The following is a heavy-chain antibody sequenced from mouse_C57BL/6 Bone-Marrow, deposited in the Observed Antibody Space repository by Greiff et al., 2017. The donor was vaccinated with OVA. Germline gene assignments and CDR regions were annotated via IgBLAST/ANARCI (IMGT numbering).Heavy chain of an antibody. Sequence: EVQLQQSGAELVRPGASVKLSCTASGFNIKDDYMHWVKQRPEQGLEWIGWIDPENGDTEYASKFQGKATITADTSSNPAYLQLSSLTSEDTSVYYCTQPGYYSNYVWFAYWGQGTLVTVSA. CDR2: IDPENGDT. V-gene: IGHV14-4*01. CDR1: GFNIKDDY. D-gene: IGHD2-5*01. CDR3: TQPGYYSNYVWFAY. J-gene: IGHJ3*01.